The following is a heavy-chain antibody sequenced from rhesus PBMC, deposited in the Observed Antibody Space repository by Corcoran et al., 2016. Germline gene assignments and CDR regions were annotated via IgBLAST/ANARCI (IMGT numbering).Heavy chain of an antibody. V-gene: IGHV4-80*01. CDR1: GGPFNSDC. CDR2: TNGNSGSA. J-gene: IGHJ5-2*02. CDR3: ARLYVAAGRNSLDV. Sequence: QVQLQESGPVLVKPSETLSHTCAVSGGPFNSDCWPWIRQPPGRGLEWVGETNGNSGSANYNPSLKSRVTISKDASKKQFSLKLSSVTAADTAVYYCARLYVAAGRNSLDVWGRGVLVTVSS. D-gene: IGHD6-13*01.